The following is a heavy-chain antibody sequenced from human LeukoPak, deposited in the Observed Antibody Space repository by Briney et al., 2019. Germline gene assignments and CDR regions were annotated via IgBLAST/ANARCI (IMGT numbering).Heavy chain of an antibody. CDR1: GGSFSGYY. Sequence: SETLSLTCAVYGGSFSGYYWSWIRQPPGKGLEWIGEINHSGSTNYNPSLKSRVTISVDTSKNQFSLKLSSVTAADTAVYYCAREAGYGDVPVYWGQGTLVTVSS. J-gene: IGHJ4*02. CDR2: INHSGST. D-gene: IGHD4-17*01. V-gene: IGHV4-34*01. CDR3: AREAGYGDVPVY.